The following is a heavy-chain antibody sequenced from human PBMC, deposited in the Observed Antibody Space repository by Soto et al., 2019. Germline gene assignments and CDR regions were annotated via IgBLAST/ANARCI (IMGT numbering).Heavy chain of an antibody. CDR2: IYYSGST. J-gene: IGHJ6*03. CDR1: GGSISSYY. Sequence: PSETLSLTCTVSGGSISSYYWSWIRQPPGKGLEWIGYIYYSGSTNYNPSLKSRVTISVDTSKNQFSLKLSSVTAADTAVYYCARDRGYSNYLRHYYYMDVWGKGTTVTVSS. D-gene: IGHD4-4*01. V-gene: IGHV4-59*01. CDR3: ARDRGYSNYLRHYYYMDV.